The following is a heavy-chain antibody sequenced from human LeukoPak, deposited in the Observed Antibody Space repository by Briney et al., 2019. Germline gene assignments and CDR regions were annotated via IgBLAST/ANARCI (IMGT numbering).Heavy chain of an antibody. CDR2: IHHSGST. CDR1: GGSISSDHW. J-gene: IGHJ4*02. D-gene: IGHD6-19*01. CDR3: ASKLTAVAGYFDY. Sequence: ASETLSLTCAVSGGSISSDHWWSWVRQPPGKGLEWIGEIHHSGSTNYNPSLKSRVPISVDKFKNQFSLKLSSVTAADTAVYYCASKLTAVAGYFDYWGQGTLVTVSS. V-gene: IGHV4-4*02.